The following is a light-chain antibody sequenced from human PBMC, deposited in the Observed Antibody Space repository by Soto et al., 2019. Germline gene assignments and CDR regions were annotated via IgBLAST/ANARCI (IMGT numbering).Light chain of an antibody. J-gene: IGLJ3*02. V-gene: IGLV2-23*02. Sequence: QSALTQPASVSGSVGQSITISCTGTSSDVGGYDFVSWYQHHPGKAPKLIIYEVRTRPSGVSDRFSGSKSGNTASLTISGLQAEDEGDYYCCSFAGSSTYTWVFGGGTKLTVL. CDR2: EVR. CDR1: SSDVGGYDF. CDR3: CSFAGSSTYTWV.